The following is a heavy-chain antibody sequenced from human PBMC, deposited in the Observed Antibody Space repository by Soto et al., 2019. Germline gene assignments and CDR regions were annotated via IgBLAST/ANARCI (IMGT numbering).Heavy chain of an antibody. D-gene: IGHD1-1*01. CDR1: GFAFNVYS. J-gene: IGHJ4*02. Sequence: VQLVESGGGLVNPGGSLRLSCAASGFAFNVYSMNWVRQAPGKGLEWVSSINTNSAYISYAASVKGRFTISRDNSRNSLYLQIHNLRAEDTAVYYCAREALSTVPPSWGQGTLVTVSA. CDR2: INTNSAYI. CDR3: AREALSTVPPS. V-gene: IGHV3-21*01.